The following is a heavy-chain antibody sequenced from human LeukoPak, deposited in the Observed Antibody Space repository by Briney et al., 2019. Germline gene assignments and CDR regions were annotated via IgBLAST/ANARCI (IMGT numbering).Heavy chain of an antibody. CDR2: INHSGST. CDR1: GGSFSGYY. CDR3: ARRSRDLSHYYYYYMDV. D-gene: IGHD2-2*01. J-gene: IGHJ6*03. V-gene: IGHV4-34*01. Sequence: SSETLSLTCAVYGGSFSGYYWSWIRQPPGKGLEWIGEINHSGSTNYNPSLKSRVTISVDTSKNRFSLKLSSVTAADTAVYYCARRSRDLSHYYYYYMDVWGKGTTVTVSS.